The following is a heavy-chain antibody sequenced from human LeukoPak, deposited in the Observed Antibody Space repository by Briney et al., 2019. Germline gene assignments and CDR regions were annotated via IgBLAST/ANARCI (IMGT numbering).Heavy chain of an antibody. V-gene: IGHV3-7*01. CDR1: GFTFSNYW. CDR3: ASGLYSGSWNYYYGMDV. J-gene: IGHJ6*02. Sequence: PGGSLRLSCAASGFTFSNYWMSWVRQAPGKGLEWVANIKQDGSEKYYVDSVKGRLTTSRDNAKNSLYLQMNSLRAEDTALYYCASGLYSGSWNYYYGMDVWGQGTTVTVSS. D-gene: IGHD6-13*01. CDR2: IKQDGSEK.